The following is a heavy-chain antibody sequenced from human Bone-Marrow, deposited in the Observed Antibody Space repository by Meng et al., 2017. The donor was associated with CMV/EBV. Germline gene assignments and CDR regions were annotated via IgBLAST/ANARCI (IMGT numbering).Heavy chain of an antibody. CDR1: GGSFSGYY. V-gene: IGHV4-34*01. J-gene: IGHJ4*02. Sequence: QVEVQQWGACLLKPSENLSLTCAVYGGSFSGYYWSWIRQPPGKGLEWIGEINHSGSTNSHPSLKSRVPISVDTSKNQFSLKLSSVTAADTAVYYCTGYQLLGSISYFDYWGQGTLVTVSS. D-gene: IGHD2-2*01. CDR3: TGYQLLGSISYFDY. CDR2: INHSGST.